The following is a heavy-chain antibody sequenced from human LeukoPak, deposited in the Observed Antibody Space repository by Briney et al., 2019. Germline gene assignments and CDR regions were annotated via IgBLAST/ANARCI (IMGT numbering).Heavy chain of an antibody. CDR1: GFTFDDYT. Sequence: GGSLRLSCAASGFTFDDYTMHWVRQAPGKGLEWVSLISWDGGSTYYADSVKGRFTISRDNSKNSLYLQMNSLRTEDTALYYCAKGSRLQWEMAFDYWSQGTLVTVSS. V-gene: IGHV3-43*01. J-gene: IGHJ4*02. CDR2: ISWDGGST. CDR3: AKGSRLQWEMAFDY. D-gene: IGHD5-24*01.